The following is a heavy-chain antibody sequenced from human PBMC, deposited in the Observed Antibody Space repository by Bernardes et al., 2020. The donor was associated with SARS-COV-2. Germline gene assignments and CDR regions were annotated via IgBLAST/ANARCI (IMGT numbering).Heavy chain of an antibody. CDR3: ARDQDDFWSGYYHFDY. Sequence: VWSLSRSCAASGFTFSSYWMSWVRQAPGQGLEWVANIKQDGSEKYYVDSVKGRFTISRDNAKNSLYLQMNSLRAEDTAVYYCARDQDDFWSGYYHFDYWGQGTLVTVSS. J-gene: IGHJ4*02. D-gene: IGHD3-3*01. V-gene: IGHV3-7*01. CDR1: GFTFSSYW. CDR2: IKQDGSEK.